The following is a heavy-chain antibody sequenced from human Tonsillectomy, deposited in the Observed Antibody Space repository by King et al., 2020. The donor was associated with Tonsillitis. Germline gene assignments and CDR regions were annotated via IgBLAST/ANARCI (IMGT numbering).Heavy chain of an antibody. J-gene: IGHJ3*02. CDR3: VAATVGTTPLGAFDI. D-gene: IGHD1-26*01. V-gene: IGHV1-58*02. CDR2: IVVGSGNT. CDR1: GFSFTSSA. Sequence: QLVQSGPEVKKPGTSVKVSCKASGFSFTSSAMQWVRQARGQRLEWIGWIVVGSGNTNYAQKFQERVTITRDVSTSTAYMELSSLRSEDTAVYYCVAATVGTTPLGAFDIWGQGTMVTVSS.